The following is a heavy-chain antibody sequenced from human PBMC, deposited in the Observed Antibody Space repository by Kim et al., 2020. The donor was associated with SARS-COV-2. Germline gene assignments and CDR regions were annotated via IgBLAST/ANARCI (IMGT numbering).Heavy chain of an antibody. D-gene: IGHD2-15*01. CDR3: ARGGWGYCSGGSCYLGWFDP. CDR1: GGSFSGYY. V-gene: IGHV4-34*01. Sequence: SETLSLTCAVYGGSFSGYYWSWIRQPPGKGLEWIGEINHSGSTNYNPSLKSRVTISVDTYKNQFSLKLSSVTAADTAVYYCARGGWGYCSGGSCYLGWFDPWGQGTLVTVSS. CDR2: INHSGST. J-gene: IGHJ5*02.